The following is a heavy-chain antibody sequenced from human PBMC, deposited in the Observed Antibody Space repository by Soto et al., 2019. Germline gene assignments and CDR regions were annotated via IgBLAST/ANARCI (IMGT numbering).Heavy chain of an antibody. Sequence: EVQLVESGGDLVQPGGSLKLSCAASGFIFSGTTIHWVRQASGEGLEWVGRIRGRADNYATGYAASVKGRFTISRDDSKKTAYLQMNSLTTEDTAVYFCTRAADGSNADYWGQGTLVTVSS. D-gene: IGHD6-13*01. CDR2: IRGRADNYAT. CDR1: GFIFSGTT. V-gene: IGHV3-73*02. J-gene: IGHJ4*02. CDR3: TRAADGSNADY.